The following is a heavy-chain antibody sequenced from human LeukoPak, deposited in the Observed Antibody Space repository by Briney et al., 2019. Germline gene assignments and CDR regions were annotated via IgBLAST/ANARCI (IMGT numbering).Heavy chain of an antibody. Sequence: GRSLRLSCAASGFTFSTYGMHWVRQAPGKGLERVSVVSDSGSSAYYTDSVKGRFTISRDDSKNTLYLQMNSLRAEDTAVYYCAPDLRGAAWSLDYWGQGTLVTVSS. V-gene: IGHV3-23*01. CDR1: GFTFSTYG. D-gene: IGHD2-15*01. CDR3: APDLRGAAWSLDY. J-gene: IGHJ4*02. CDR2: VSDSGSSA.